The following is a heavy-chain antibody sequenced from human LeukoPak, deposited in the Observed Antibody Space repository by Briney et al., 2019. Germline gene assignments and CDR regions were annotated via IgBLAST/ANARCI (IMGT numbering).Heavy chain of an antibody. J-gene: IGHJ3*02. CDR3: ASLVVAAGLDAFDI. CDR2: ISSSSSTI. Sequence: GGSLRLSCAASGFTFSSYSMNWVRQAPGKGLEWVSYISSSSSTIYYADSVKGRFTISRDNAKNSLYLQMNSLRAEDTAVYYCASLVVAAGLDAFDIWGQGTMVTVSS. V-gene: IGHV3-48*04. CDR1: GFTFSSYS. D-gene: IGHD2-2*01.